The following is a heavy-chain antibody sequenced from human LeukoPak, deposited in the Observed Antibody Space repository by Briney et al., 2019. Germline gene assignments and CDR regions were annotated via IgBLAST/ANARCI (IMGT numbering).Heavy chain of an antibody. J-gene: IGHJ2*01. Sequence: GGSLRLSCAASGFTFSSYAMHWVRQAPGKGLEYVSAISSNGGSAYYANSVKGRFTISRDNSKNTLYLQMGSLRAEDMAVYYCARRIQLWPPWYFDLWGRGTLVTVSS. V-gene: IGHV3-64*01. CDR2: ISSNGGSA. CDR1: GFTFSSYA. CDR3: ARRIQLWPPWYFDL. D-gene: IGHD5-18*01.